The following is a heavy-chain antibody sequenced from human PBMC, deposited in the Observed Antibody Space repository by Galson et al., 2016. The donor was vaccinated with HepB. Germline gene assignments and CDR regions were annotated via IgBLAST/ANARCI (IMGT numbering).Heavy chain of an antibody. D-gene: IGHD6-13*01. CDR2: IYPDDSDT. CDR1: GYNFNNYW. CDR3: ARPGAAAGTHSFRL. Sequence: QSGAEVKKPGESLKISCKGSGYNFNNYWIGWVRQMPGKGLEWMGIIYPDDSDTRYSPSFQGHVTISVDKSISTAYLQWRSLKASDTAMYYCARPGAAAGTHSFRLWGQGTMVTVSS. V-gene: IGHV5-51*01. J-gene: IGHJ3*01.